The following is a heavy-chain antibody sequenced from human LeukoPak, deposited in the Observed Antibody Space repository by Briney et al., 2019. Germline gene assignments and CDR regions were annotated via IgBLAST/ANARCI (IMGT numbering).Heavy chain of an antibody. CDR3: ANEPEGYGDYPYYFDY. V-gene: IGHV3-23*01. Sequence: PGGSLRLSCAASGFAFSSYAMSWVRQAPGKGLEWVSAISGSGGSTYYADSVKGRFTISRDNSKNTLYLQMNSLRAEDTAVYYCANEPEGYGDYPYYFDYWGQGTLVTVSS. D-gene: IGHD4-17*01. J-gene: IGHJ4*02. CDR1: GFAFSSYA. CDR2: ISGSGGST.